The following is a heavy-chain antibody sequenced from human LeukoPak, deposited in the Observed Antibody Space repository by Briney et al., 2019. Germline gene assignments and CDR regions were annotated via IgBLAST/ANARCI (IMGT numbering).Heavy chain of an antibody. V-gene: IGHV3-48*01. Sequence: PGGSLRLSCAASGFTFSSYSMNWVRQAPGKGLEWVSYISSSSSTIYYADSVKGRFTISRDNAKNSLYLQMNSLRAEDTAVYYCARYRGYYYGSGSYSLYYYYYYGMDVWGQGTTVTVSS. J-gene: IGHJ6*02. CDR3: ARYRGYYYGSGSYSLYYYYYYGMDV. CDR2: ISSSSSTI. CDR1: GFTFSSYS. D-gene: IGHD3-10*01.